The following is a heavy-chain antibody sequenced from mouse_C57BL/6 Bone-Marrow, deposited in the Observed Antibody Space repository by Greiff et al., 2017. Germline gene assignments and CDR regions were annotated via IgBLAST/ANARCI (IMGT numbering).Heavy chain of an antibody. CDR2: INPNNGGT. V-gene: IGHV1-26*01. Sequence: VQLQQSGPELVKPGASVKISCKASGYTFTDYYMNWVKQSHGKSLEWIGDINPNNGGTSYNQKFKGKATLTVDKSSSTAYMELRSLTSEDSAVYYCARGEGYDCYHYWGQGTTLTVAS. J-gene: IGHJ2*01. D-gene: IGHD2-3*01. CDR3: ARGEGYDCYHY. CDR1: GYTFTDYY.